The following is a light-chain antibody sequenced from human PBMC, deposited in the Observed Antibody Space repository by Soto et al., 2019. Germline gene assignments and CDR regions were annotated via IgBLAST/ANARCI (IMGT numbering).Light chain of an antibody. Sequence: GLTQPPSVSAAPGQKITISCSGSTSNIGRNSVSWYQQLPGTAPKLLIYDDNKRPSGVPDRFSGSKSVTTATLVITAFQTWDEADYYCGSWDSRMSAQVFGTGTKVTAL. CDR3: GSWDSRMSAQV. CDR2: DDN. J-gene: IGLJ1*01. V-gene: IGLV1-51*01. CDR1: TSNIGRNS.